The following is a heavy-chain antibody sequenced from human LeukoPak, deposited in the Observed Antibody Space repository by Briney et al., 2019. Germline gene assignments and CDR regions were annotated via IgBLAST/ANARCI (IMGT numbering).Heavy chain of an antibody. D-gene: IGHD6-13*01. J-gene: IGHJ4*02. CDR3: AILPGYSSGWYEVNY. CDR1: GFTVRINY. V-gene: IGHV3-23*01. CDR2: IRGSGGST. Sequence: GGSLRLSCAASGFTVRINYMSWLRGAPGKAREGVSGIRGSGGSTYYADSVKGRFTISRDNSRNTLYLQMNSPRAEDTAVYYCAILPGYSSGWYEVNYWGQGTLVTVSS.